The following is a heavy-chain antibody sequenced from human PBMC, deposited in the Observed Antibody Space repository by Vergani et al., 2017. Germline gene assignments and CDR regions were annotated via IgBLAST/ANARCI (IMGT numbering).Heavy chain of an antibody. V-gene: IGHV4-39*07. CDR2: IYYSGST. J-gene: IGHJ3*02. D-gene: IGHD3-22*01. CDR3: ARDKDYYDSSGYYSVAFDI. Sequence: QLQLQESGPGLVKPSETLSLTCTVSGGSISSSSYYWGWIRQPPGKGLEWIGSIYYSGSTYYNPSLKSRVTISVDTSKNKFSLKLSSVTAADTAVYYCARDKDYYDSSGYYSVAFDIWGQGTMVTVSS. CDR1: GGSISSSSYY.